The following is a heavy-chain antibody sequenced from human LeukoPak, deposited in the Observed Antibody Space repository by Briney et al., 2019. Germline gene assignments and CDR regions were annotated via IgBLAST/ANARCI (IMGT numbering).Heavy chain of an antibody. J-gene: IGHJ4*02. V-gene: IGHV3-30*01. Sequence: QPGGSLRLSCAASGFTFSHYAMHWVRQAPGKGLEWVAVISYDGNHKYYADSVKGRFTIPRDNSKNTLYVQMNSLRAEDTAVYYCARARNGTLKYWGQGTLVTVCS. CDR3: ARARNGTLKY. D-gene: IGHD1-26*01. CDR1: GFTFSHYA. CDR2: ISYDGNHK.